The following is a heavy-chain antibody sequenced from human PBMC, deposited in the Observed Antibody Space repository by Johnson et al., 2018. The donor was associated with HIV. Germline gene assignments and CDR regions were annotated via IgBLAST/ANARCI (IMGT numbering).Heavy chain of an antibody. CDR1: GFTFDDYG. CDR3: AKDGAGPDAFDI. CDR2: ISGSGGST. D-gene: IGHD3-16*01. V-gene: IGHV3-23*04. Sequence: EVQVVESGGGVVRPGGSLRLSCAASGFTFDDYGMSWVRQAPGKGLEWVSAISGSGGSTYYADSVKGRFTISSYNSKNTLYLQMNSLRAEDTAVYYCAKDGAGPDAFDIWGQGTMVTVSS. J-gene: IGHJ3*02.